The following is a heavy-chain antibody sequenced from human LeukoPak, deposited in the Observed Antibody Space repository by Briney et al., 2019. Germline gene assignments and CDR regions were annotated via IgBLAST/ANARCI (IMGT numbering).Heavy chain of an antibody. CDR3: ARGAVEMATTNAFDI. CDR2: IYPGDSDA. V-gene: IGHV5-51*01. J-gene: IGHJ3*02. CDR1: GYSFISYW. D-gene: IGHD5-24*01. Sequence: GESLKIPCKGSGYSFISYWIAWVRRMPGKGLEGMGLIYPGDSDARYSPSFRGQVTISADKTINIAYLQWSDLKASDTAMYYCARGAVEMATTNAFDIWGEGTMVTVSS.